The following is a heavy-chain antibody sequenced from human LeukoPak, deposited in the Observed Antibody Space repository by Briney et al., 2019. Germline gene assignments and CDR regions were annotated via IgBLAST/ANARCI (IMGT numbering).Heavy chain of an antibody. CDR2: IYYSGST. J-gene: IGHJ1*01. D-gene: IGHD2-15*01. Sequence: SETLSLACTVSGGSISSYYWSWIRQPPGKGLEWIGYIYYSGSTNYNPSLKSRVTISVDTSKNQFSLKPSSVTAADTAVYYCARHVGSGRAEYFQHWGQGTLVTVSS. CDR1: GGSISSYY. V-gene: IGHV4-59*08. CDR3: ARHVGSGRAEYFQH.